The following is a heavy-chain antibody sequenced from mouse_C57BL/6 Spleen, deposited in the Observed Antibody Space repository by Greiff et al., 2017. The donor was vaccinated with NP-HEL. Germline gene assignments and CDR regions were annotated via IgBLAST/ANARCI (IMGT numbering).Heavy chain of an antibody. CDR1: GFTFSDYY. D-gene: IGHD1-1*01. CDR2: INYDGSST. J-gene: IGHJ4*01. V-gene: IGHV5-16*01. Sequence: DVKLVESEGGLVQPGSSMKLSCTASGFTFSDYYMAWVRQVPEKGLEWVANINYDGSSTYYLDSLKSRFIISRDNAKNILYLQMSSLKSEDTATYYCARGSSCAMDYWGQGTSVTVSS. CDR3: ARGSSCAMDY.